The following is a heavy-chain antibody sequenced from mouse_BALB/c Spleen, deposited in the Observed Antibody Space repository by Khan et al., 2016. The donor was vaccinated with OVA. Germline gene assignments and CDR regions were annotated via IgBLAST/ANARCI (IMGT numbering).Heavy chain of an antibody. CDR3: ARVGYNGTMDY. D-gene: IGHD2-14*01. CDR2: INTYTGEP. V-gene: IGHV9-3-1*01. Sequence: QMQLVQSGPELKKPGETVKISCKASGYTFTIYGMNWVRQAPGKGLKWMGWINTYTGEPTYADDFKGRFAFSLATSASTAFLQINNLKNEDTATYFCARVGYNGTMDYWGQGTSVTVSS. J-gene: IGHJ4*01. CDR1: GYTFTIYG.